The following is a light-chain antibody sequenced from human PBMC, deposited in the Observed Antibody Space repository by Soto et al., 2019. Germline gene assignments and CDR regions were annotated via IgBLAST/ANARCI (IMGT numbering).Light chain of an antibody. CDR2: DAS. CDR1: QSINNY. CDR3: QQRVAWPPIT. V-gene: IGKV3-11*01. J-gene: IGKJ5*01. Sequence: EVVLTQFPATLSLSPGERATLSCRASQSINNYLSWYQQKPGQAPRLLVYDASNTATGVPARFSGSGSGTEFTLTISSLEPEDFAVYYCQQRVAWPPITFGQGTRVEIK.